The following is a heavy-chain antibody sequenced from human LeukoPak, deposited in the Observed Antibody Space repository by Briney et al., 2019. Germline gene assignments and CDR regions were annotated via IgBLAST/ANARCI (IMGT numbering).Heavy chain of an antibody. CDR3: AKVPGIAVAGTLDWFDP. CDR2: ITSSGIT. J-gene: IGHJ5*02. Sequence: GGTLRLSCAASGFTFSNYGMNWVRQAPGKGLEWVSGITSSGITYYADSVKGRFTVSRDNSKNTLYLQMNSLRAEDTAVYYCAKVPGIAVAGTLDWFDPWGQGTLVTVSS. V-gene: IGHV3-23*01. CDR1: GFTFSNYG. D-gene: IGHD6-19*01.